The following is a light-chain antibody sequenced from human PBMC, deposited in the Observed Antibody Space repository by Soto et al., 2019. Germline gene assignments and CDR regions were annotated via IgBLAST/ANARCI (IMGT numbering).Light chain of an antibody. Sequence: EIVMTQSPATLSVSPGERATLSCRASQSVSSNLAWYQQKPGQAPRLLIYGASTRATGIPARFSGSGSGTEFTLTISSLQSEDFEVYYCQQYGSSPGTFGKGTKVDI. J-gene: IGKJ1*01. CDR3: QQYGSSPGT. CDR1: QSVSSN. CDR2: GAS. V-gene: IGKV3-15*01.